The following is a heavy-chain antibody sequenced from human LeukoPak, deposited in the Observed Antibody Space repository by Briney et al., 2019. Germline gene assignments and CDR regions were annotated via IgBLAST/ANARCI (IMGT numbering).Heavy chain of an antibody. CDR2: IYTSGSN. Sequence: SETLSLTCTVSGGSISSYYWSWIRQPAGKGLEWIGRIYTSGSNNYNPSLKSRVTMSVDTSKNQFSLKLSSVTAADTAVYYCARRGGVVRYGPLGYWGQGTLVTVSS. D-gene: IGHD3-16*01. V-gene: IGHV4-4*07. CDR3: ARRGGVVRYGPLGY. J-gene: IGHJ4*02. CDR1: GGSISSYY.